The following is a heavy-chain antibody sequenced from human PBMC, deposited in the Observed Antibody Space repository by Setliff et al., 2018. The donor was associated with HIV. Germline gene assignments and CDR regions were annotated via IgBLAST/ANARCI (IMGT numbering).Heavy chain of an antibody. Sequence: PGGSLRLSCAASGFTFSSYPMSWVRQSPGKGPEWVSAISDGGGSTYYAVSVKGRFTISRDNSKNTVFLQMNSLRGEDTAVYYRAALKGYSYGRGCFDPWGQGTLVTVSS. CDR2: ISDGGGST. J-gene: IGHJ5*02. CDR3: AALKGYSYGRGCFDP. CDR1: GFTFSSYP. V-gene: IGHV3-23*01. D-gene: IGHD5-18*01.